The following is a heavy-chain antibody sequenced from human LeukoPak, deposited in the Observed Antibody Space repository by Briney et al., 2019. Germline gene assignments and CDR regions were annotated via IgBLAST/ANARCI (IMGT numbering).Heavy chain of an antibody. V-gene: IGHV4-4*07. CDR2: IYTSGST. D-gene: IGHD6-13*01. CDR1: VGSISSDY. J-gene: IGHJ4*02. Sequence: SETLSLTCTVSVGSISSDYWSWLRQPAGKGLEWIGRIYTSGSTNYNPSLKSRVTMSVDTSKNQFSLKLSSVTAADTAVYYCAREGYSSSWPFDYWGQGTLVTVST. CDR3: AREGYSSSWPFDY.